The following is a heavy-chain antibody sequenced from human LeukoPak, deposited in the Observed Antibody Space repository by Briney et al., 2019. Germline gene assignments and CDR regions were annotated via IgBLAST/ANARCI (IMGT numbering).Heavy chain of an antibody. V-gene: IGHV3-11*06. CDR3: ARERGYSSSWYRLDY. J-gene: IGHJ4*02. CDR1: GFTFSDYY. D-gene: IGHD6-13*01. Sequence: PGGSLRLSCAASGFTFSDYYMSWIRQAPGKGLEWVSYISSSSSYTNYADSVKGRFTISRDNAKNSLYLQMNSLRAEDTAVYYCARERGYSSSWYRLDYWGQGTLSPSPQ. CDR2: ISSSSSYT.